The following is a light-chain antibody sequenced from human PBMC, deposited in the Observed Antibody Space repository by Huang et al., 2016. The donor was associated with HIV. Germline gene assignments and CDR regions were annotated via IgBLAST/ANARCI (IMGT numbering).Light chain of an antibody. CDR2: GAS. V-gene: IGKV3-20*01. J-gene: IGKJ1*01. Sequence: EIVLTQSPGTLSLSLGERATLAGKASQSVRSRYLAWYQQKPGQAPRLLIYGASNRATGILDMFSCSGSGTYFTLTISSLEPEDFAVYYCQQYGYSPRTFGQGTKVEIK. CDR3: QQYGYSPRT. CDR1: QSVRSRY.